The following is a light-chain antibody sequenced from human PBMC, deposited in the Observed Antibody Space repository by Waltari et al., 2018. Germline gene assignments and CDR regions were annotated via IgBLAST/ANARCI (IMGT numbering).Light chain of an antibody. Sequence: QSALTQPPSASGSPGQSVPISCTGTSSDVGGYNYVSWYQHHPGKAPNLIIFEVYKRPSGVPDRFSGSKSGNTASLTVSGLQTEDEADYYCSSFAGINNCGVFGGGTKLTVL. CDR2: EVY. CDR1: SSDVGGYNY. V-gene: IGLV2-8*01. J-gene: IGLJ2*01. CDR3: SSFAGINNCGV.